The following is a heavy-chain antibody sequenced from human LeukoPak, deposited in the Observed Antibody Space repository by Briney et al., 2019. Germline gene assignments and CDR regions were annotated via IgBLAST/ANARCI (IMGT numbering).Heavy chain of an antibody. CDR2: ISAYNGNT. J-gene: IGHJ5*02. V-gene: IGHV1-18*01. D-gene: IGHD3-10*01. CDR3: ARDPMVRGFRSNNWFDP. Sequence: GASVKVSCKASGCTFTSYGISWVRQAPGQGLEWMGWISAYNGNTNYSQKLQGRVTITTDTSTSTAYMELRSLRSDDTAVYYCARDPMVRGFRSNNWFDPWGQGTLVTVSS. CDR1: GCTFTSYG.